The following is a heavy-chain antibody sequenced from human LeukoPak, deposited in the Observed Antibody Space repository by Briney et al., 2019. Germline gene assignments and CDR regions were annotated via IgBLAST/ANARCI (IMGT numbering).Heavy chain of an antibody. CDR2: IFYSGTT. V-gene: IGHV4-59*08. CDR1: GGSINNFY. CDR3: ARHPRGDSSNPPDSFDI. Sequence: SETLSLTCTVSGGSINNFYWSWIRQPPGKGPEWLGFIFYSGTTNYSPSLESRVSMSVDTSRNQFSLNLRSLTAADTAVYYCARHPRGDSSNPPDSFDIWDQGTVVTVSS. J-gene: IGHJ3*02. D-gene: IGHD2-21*02.